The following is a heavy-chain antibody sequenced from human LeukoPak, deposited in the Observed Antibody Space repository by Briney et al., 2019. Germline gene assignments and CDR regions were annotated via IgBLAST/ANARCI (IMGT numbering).Heavy chain of an antibody. CDR1: GGSISSYY. CDR3: ARRRDSSSWYPSARHPEYFQH. Sequence: KPSETLSLTCTVSGGSISSYYWSWIRQPPGKGLEWIGYIYYSGSTNYNPSLKSRVTVSVDTSKNQFSLKLSSVTAADTAVYYCARRRDSSSWYPSARHPEYFQHWGQGTLVTVSS. D-gene: IGHD6-13*01. V-gene: IGHV4-59*12. J-gene: IGHJ1*01. CDR2: IYYSGST.